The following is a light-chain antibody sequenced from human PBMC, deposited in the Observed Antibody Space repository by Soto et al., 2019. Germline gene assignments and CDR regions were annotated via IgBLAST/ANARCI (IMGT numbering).Light chain of an antibody. V-gene: IGLV2-14*01. CDR1: SSDVGGYNY. CDR2: EVS. J-gene: IGLJ3*02. CDR3: SSYTTSGTPV. Sequence: QSALTQPASVSGSPGQTITISCTGTSSDVGGYNYLSWYQQHPGKAPKVMIYEVSNRPSGVSNPFSGSKSGNTASLTISGLQAEDEADYLCSSYTTSGTPVFGGGTKVTVL.